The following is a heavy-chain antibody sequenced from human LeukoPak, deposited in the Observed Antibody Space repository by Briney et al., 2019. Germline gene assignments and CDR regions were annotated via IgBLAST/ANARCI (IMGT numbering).Heavy chain of an antibody. CDR3: ARSEGYCSSTSCSYYFDY. D-gene: IGHD2-2*01. J-gene: IGHJ4*02. CDR2: IYHSGST. CDR1: GGSISSSNW. V-gene: IGHV4-4*02. Sequence: TSGTLSLTCAVSGGSISSSNWWSWVRQPPGKGLEWIGEIYHSGSTNYNPSLKSRVTISVDKSKNHFSLKLSSVTAADTAVYYCARSEGYCSSTSCSYYFDYWGQGTLVTVSS.